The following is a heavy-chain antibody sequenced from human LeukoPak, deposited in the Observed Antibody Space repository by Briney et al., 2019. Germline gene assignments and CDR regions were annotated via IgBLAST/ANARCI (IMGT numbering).Heavy chain of an antibody. CDR1: GFTFDDYA. Sequence: SLRLSCAASGFTFDDYAMHWVRQAPGKGLEWVSAISWNSGSIGYADSVKGRLTISRDNAKNSLYLQMNSLRAEDTALYYCAKARGSGSYYAFDYWGQGTLVTVSS. V-gene: IGHV3-9*01. J-gene: IGHJ4*02. CDR2: ISWNSGSI. CDR3: AKARGSGSYYAFDY. D-gene: IGHD3-10*01.